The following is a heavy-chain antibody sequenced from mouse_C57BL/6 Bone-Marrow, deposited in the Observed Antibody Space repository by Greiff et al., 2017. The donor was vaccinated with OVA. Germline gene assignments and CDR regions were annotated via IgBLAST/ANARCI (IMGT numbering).Heavy chain of an antibody. CDR2: IWGDGST. J-gene: IGHJ2*01. Sequence: QVHVKQSGPGLVAPSQSLSITCTVSGFSLTSYGVSWVRQPPGKGLEWLGVIWGDGSTNYHSALISRLSISKENSKSQVFLKLNRLQADDTATYYCAKVWSDYFDYWGQGTTLTVSS. D-gene: IGHD2-10*02. CDR1: GFSLTSYG. CDR3: AKVWSDYFDY. V-gene: IGHV2-3*01.